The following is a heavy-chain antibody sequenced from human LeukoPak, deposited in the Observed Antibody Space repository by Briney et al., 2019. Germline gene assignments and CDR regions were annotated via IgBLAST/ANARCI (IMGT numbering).Heavy chain of an antibody. J-gene: IGHJ4*02. CDR1: GFTVRSNY. V-gene: IGHV3-66*01. Sequence: HPGGSLRLSXAASGFTVRSNYMSWVRQTPGKGLEWVSVISSGGSTYCADSVKGRFTISRDSSKNTLYLQMKSLRAEDTALYYCSRDRMGTKSFDYWGQGTLVTVSS. CDR3: SRDRMGTKSFDY. D-gene: IGHD5-24*01. CDR2: ISSGGST.